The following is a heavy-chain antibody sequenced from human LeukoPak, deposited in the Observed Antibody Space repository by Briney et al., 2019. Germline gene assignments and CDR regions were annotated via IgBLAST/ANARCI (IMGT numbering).Heavy chain of an antibody. Sequence: SVKVSCKVSGGTFTSYAISWVRQAPGPGLEWMGGIIPIFGRTHYAQRFQGRLTITADNSTRTVSMELSSLRFEDTAVYYCAGVGASTYYYGSGSYDYFDYWGQGTLVTVSS. CDR2: IIPIFGRT. J-gene: IGHJ4*02. D-gene: IGHD3-10*01. V-gene: IGHV1-69*06. CDR3: AGVGASTYYYGSGSYDYFDY. CDR1: GGTFTSYA.